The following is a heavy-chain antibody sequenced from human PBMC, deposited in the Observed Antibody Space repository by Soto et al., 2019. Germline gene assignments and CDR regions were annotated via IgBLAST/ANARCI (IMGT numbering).Heavy chain of an antibody. CDR3: AGRYYYDSSGYFYYCYGMDV. D-gene: IGHD3-22*01. V-gene: IGHV4-31*03. CDR2: IYYSGST. J-gene: IGHJ6*02. CDR1: GGSISSGGYY. Sequence: QVQLQESGPGLVKPSQTLSLTCTVSGGSISSGGYYWSWIRQHPGKGLEWIGYIYYSGSTYYNPSLKSRVTIAVDPSKNQFSLKLSSVTAADTAVYYCAGRYYYDSSGYFYYCYGMDVWGQGTTVTVSS.